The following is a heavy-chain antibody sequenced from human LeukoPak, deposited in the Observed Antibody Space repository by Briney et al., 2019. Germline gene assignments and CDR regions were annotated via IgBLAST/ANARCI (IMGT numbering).Heavy chain of an antibody. J-gene: IGHJ4*02. V-gene: IGHV3-7*04. CDR3: ARDRDYYNYFEY. Sequence: GGSLRLSCTASGFTLSRYWMSWVRQAPGKGLEWVAYIKHDGSEKYYVNSVKGRFTISRDNAKNSLYLQMNSLRGEDTAVYYCARDRDYYNYFEYWGQGTLVTVSS. CDR1: GFTLSRYW. D-gene: IGHD3-10*01. CDR2: IKHDGSEK.